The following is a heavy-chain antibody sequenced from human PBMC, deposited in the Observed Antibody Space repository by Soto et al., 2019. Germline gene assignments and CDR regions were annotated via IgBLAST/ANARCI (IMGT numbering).Heavy chain of an antibody. V-gene: IGHV1-8*01. Sequence: GASVKVSCKASGYTFTSYDINWVRQATGQGLEWMGWMNPNSGNTGYAQKFQGRVTMTRNTSISTAYMELSSLRSEDTAVHYCARGRDDYVWGSYRFYYYYYGMDVWGQGTTVTVSS. CDR2: MNPNSGNT. D-gene: IGHD3-16*02. J-gene: IGHJ6*02. CDR3: ARGRDDYVWGSYRFYYYYYGMDV. CDR1: GYTFTSYD.